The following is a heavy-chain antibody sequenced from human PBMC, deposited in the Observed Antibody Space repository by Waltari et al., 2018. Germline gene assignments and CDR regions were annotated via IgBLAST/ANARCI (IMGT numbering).Heavy chain of an antibody. CDR2: TYYSGRT. J-gene: IGHJ5*02. D-gene: IGHD3-10*01. Sequence: QLQLQESGPGLVKPSETLSLTCTVSGGSISSSSYYWGWIRQPPGKGLEWLGRTYYSGRTYDNPSLKSRVTISVDTSKNHFSLKLSSVTAADTAVYYCARQAGDRFDPWGQGILVTVSS. V-gene: IGHV4-39*07. CDR3: ARQAGDRFDP. CDR1: GGSISSSSYY.